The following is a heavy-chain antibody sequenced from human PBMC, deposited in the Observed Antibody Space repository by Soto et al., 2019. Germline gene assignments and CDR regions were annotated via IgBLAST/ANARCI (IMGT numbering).Heavy chain of an antibody. D-gene: IGHD3-3*01. CDR2: IYYSGST. J-gene: IGHJ5*02. Sequence: SETLSLTCTVSGGSISSSSYYWGWIRQPPGKGLEWIGSIYYSGSTYYNLSLKSRVTISVDTSKNQFSLKLSSVTAADTAVYYCARQSPFTIFGVVITNWFDPWGQGTLVTVSS. CDR3: ARQSPFTIFGVVITNWFDP. CDR1: GGSISSSSYY. V-gene: IGHV4-39*01.